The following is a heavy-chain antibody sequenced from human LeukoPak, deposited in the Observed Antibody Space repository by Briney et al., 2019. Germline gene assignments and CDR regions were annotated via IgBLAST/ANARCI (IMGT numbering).Heavy chain of an antibody. Sequence: GGSLGLSCAASGFTFSNAWMSWVRQAPGKGLEWVGRIKTTTDVGTTDYATPVKGRFTISRDDSKNTVYLQMNSLKTEDTAVYYCAAGTGTSDLDYWGQGTLVTVSS. CDR3: AAGTGTSDLDY. V-gene: IGHV3-15*01. CDR1: GFTFSNAW. D-gene: IGHD1-7*01. J-gene: IGHJ4*02. CDR2: IKTTTDVGTT.